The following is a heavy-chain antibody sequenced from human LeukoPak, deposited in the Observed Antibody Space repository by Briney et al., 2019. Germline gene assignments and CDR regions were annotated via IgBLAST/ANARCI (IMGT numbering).Heavy chain of an antibody. CDR2: ISGSGGST. CDR3: VGIVWYLY. CDR1: GFTFGNYG. V-gene: IGHV3-23*01. Sequence: GGSLRLSCAPSGFTFGNYGMSCVRPAPGKGLEWVSSISGSGGSTYYTESVKGRFTISRDNSKNTPCMRVSSLSDEDTTLCYCVGIVWYLYWGEGTLVTVA. J-gene: IGHJ4*02. D-gene: IGHD2-15*01.